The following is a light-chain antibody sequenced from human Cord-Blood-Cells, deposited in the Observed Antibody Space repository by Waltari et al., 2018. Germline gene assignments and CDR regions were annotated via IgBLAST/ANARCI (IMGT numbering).Light chain of an antibody. CDR2: DVS. V-gene: IGLV2-14*01. Sequence: LTQPASVSGSPGQSITISCTGTSSDVGGYNYVSWYQQHPGKAPKLMIYDVSNRPSGVSNRFSGSKSGNTASLTISGLQAEDEADYYCSSYTSSSTWVFGGGTKLTVL. CDR1: SSDVGGYNY. J-gene: IGLJ3*02. CDR3: SSYTSSSTWV.